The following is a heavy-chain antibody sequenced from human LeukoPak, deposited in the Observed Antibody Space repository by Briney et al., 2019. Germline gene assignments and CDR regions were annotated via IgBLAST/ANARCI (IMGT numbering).Heavy chain of an antibody. CDR2: INWNGANR. D-gene: IGHD3-10*02. V-gene: IGHV3-20*04. J-gene: IGHJ6*04. CDR3: AELGITMIGGV. Sequence: GGSLRLSCAASGFTFDDYDMNWVRQGPGKGLEWVSTINWNGANRGYADSVKGRFTISRGNAKNSLYLQMNSLRAEDTAVYYCAELGITMIGGVWGKGTTVTISS. CDR1: GFTFDDYD.